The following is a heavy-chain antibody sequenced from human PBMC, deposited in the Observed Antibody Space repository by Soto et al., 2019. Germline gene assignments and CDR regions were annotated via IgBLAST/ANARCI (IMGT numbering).Heavy chain of an antibody. V-gene: IGHV1-69*14. CDR1: GGTFSSYA. CDR2: IIPIFGTA. J-gene: IGHJ4*02. Sequence: QVQLVQSGAEVKKPGSSVKVSCKASGGTFSSYAISWVRQAPGQGLEWMGGIIPIFGTANYAQKFQGRVRITADKSRSTAYRGRGSVRSEDTAVYYWARDRAGGAGTGHWGKGTLATVPS. D-gene: IGHD6-19*01. CDR3: ARDRAGGAGTGH.